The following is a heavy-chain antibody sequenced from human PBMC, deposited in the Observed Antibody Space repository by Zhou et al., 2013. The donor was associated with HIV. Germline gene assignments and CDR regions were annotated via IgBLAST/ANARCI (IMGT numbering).Heavy chain of an antibody. CDR1: GGTFSSYA. CDR2: IIPIFGTA. J-gene: IGHJ6*03. V-gene: IGHV1-69*05. D-gene: IGHD2-2*01. CDR3: ARGGSEYQLLLHYYYMDV. Sequence: QVQLVQSGAEVKKPGSSVKVSCKASGGTFSSYAISWVRQAPGQGLEWMGGIIPIFGTANYAQKFQGRVTITTDESTSTAYMELSSLRSEDTAVYYCARGGSEYQLLLHYYYMDVWGKGTTVTVSS.